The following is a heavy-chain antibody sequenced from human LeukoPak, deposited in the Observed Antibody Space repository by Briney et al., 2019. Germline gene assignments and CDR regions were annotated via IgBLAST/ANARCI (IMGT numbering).Heavy chain of an antibody. Sequence: SVKVSCKASGGTLRSYAFTWVRQAPGQGLEWMGGIIPVLGIANYAQKFQGRVTITADESTSTAYMELSSLISEDTAVHYCAAPQSRISSYYYVMDVWGQGTTVTVSS. J-gene: IGHJ6*02. CDR2: IIPVLGIA. V-gene: IGHV1-69*10. CDR3: AAPQSRISSYYYVMDV. D-gene: IGHD2-15*01. CDR1: GGTLRSYA.